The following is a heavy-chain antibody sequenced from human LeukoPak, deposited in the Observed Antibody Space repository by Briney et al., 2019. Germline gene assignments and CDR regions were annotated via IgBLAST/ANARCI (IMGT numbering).Heavy chain of an antibody. V-gene: IGHV4-59*01. CDR2: ICYSGST. J-gene: IGHJ4*02. Sequence: SETLSLTCTVSGGSISSYYWSWIRQPPGKGLERIGYICYSGSTNYNPSLKSRVTISVDTSKNQFSLKLSSVTAADTAVYYCARDRHYYDSSSYYAGYWGQGTLVTVSS. CDR1: GGSISSYY. D-gene: IGHD3-22*01. CDR3: ARDRHYYDSSSYYAGY.